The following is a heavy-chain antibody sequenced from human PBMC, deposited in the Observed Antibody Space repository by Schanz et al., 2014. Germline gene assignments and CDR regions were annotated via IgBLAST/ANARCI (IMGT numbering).Heavy chain of an antibody. D-gene: IGHD1-26*01. CDR2: IYYTGTT. CDR1: GGSISTYY. J-gene: IGHJ5*02. Sequence: QVQLQESGPGVVKPSETLSLTCTVSGGSISTYYWSWIRQSPGKGLEWIGYIYYTGTTNYNPSLKSLVTISVDTPKTQFSRRLISVTAADTAVYYCARLGSPHCATSDCHHDWFGPWGQGTLVTVSS. V-gene: IGHV4-59*08. CDR3: ARLGSPHCATSDCHHDWFGP.